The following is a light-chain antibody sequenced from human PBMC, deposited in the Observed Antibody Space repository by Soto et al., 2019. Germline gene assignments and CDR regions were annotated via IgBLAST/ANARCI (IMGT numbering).Light chain of an antibody. Sequence: EIVLTQSPATLSLSPGERATLSCRASQSVSTYLAWYQQRPGQAPRLLIYDASYRATDIPPRFSGSGSGTDFTLTISCLQSEDFATYYCQQYGSSPRTFGQGTMVDIK. CDR1: QSVSTY. CDR3: QQYGSSPRT. J-gene: IGKJ1*01. V-gene: IGKV3-11*01. CDR2: DAS.